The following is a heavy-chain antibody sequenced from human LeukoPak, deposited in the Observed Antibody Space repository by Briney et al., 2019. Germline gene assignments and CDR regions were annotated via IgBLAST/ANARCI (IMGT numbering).Heavy chain of an antibody. CDR3: ARVGYSRNWHSGSAFDL. D-gene: IGHD6-13*01. V-gene: IGHV3-30*02. CDR1: GFTFSSYG. CDR2: IRYDGSNK. Sequence: GGSLRLSCAASGFTFSSYGMHWVRQAPGKGLEWVAFIRYDGSNKYYADSVKGRFTISRDNSKNTLYLQMNSLRVEDTGVYYCARVGYSRNWHSGSAFDLWGQGTVVTVSS. J-gene: IGHJ3*01.